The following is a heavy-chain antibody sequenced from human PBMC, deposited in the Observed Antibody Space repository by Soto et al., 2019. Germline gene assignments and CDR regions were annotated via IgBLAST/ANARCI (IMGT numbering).Heavy chain of an antibody. CDR1: GFTFSSST. Sequence: GASVKVSCKASGFTFSSSTISWVRQARGQGLEWIGWIVVGSGITNYAQKFQERVTITRDMSTSTAYMELSSLRSEDTAVYYCAAWRYYGSGSGFLDYYYMDVWGKGTTVTVSS. CDR3: AAWRYYGSGSGFLDYYYMDV. CDR2: IVVGSGIT. D-gene: IGHD3-10*01. V-gene: IGHV1-58*02. J-gene: IGHJ6*03.